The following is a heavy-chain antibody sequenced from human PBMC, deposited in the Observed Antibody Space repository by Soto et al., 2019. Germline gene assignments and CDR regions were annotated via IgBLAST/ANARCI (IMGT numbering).Heavy chain of an antibody. CDR1: GGSISSYF. CDR3: ARTSTDGPLYYFDY. V-gene: IGHV4-59*01. Sequence: SETLSLTCTVSGGSISSYFWSWIRQPPGKGLEWIGYIYYSGSTNYIPSLKSRVTISVDTSKNQFSLKLSSVTAADMAVYYCARTSTDGPLYYFDYWGQGTLVTVSS. J-gene: IGHJ4*02. CDR2: IYYSGST. D-gene: IGHD4-4*01.